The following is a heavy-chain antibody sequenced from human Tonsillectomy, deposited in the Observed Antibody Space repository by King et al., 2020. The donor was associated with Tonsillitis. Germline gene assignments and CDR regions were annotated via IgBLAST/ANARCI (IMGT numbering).Heavy chain of an antibody. CDR1: GFTFSSYG. J-gene: IGHJ3*02. CDR2: IWYDGSNK. Sequence: VQLVESGGGVVQPGRSLRLSCAASGFTFSSYGMHWVRQAPGKGLEWVAVIWYDGSNKYYAESVKGRFTISRDNSKNTLYLQLNSLRAEDTAVYYCARELRYGDYDDREAFDIWGQGTMVTVSA. V-gene: IGHV3-33*08. D-gene: IGHD4-17*01. CDR3: ARELRYGDYDDREAFDI.